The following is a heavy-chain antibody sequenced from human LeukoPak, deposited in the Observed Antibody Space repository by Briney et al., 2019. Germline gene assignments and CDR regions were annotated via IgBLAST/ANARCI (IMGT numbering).Heavy chain of an antibody. V-gene: IGHV1-8*01. Sequence: ASVKVSCKASGYTFTSYDINWVRQATGQGLEWMGWMNPNSGNTGYAQKFQGRVTMTRNTSISTAYMELSSLRSEDTAVYYCARVRLQYNWSDPWGQGTLVTVSS. D-gene: IGHD5-24*01. J-gene: IGHJ5*02. CDR2: MNPNSGNT. CDR3: ARVRLQYNWSDP. CDR1: GYTFTSYD.